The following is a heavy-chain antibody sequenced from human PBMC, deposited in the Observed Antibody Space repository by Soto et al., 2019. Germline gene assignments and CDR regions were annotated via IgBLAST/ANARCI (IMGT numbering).Heavy chain of an antibody. D-gene: IGHD2-21*02. CDR3: ARRGYCGGDCWNY. V-gene: IGHV4-39*01. J-gene: IGHJ4*02. CDR2: IYYSGST. Sequence: QLQLQESGPGLVKPSETLSLTCTVSGGSISSSSYYWGWIRQPPGKGLEWIGSIYYSGSTYYNPSLKSRVTISVDTSKNQFSLKLSSVTAADTAVYYCARRGYCGGDCWNYWGQGTLVTVSS. CDR1: GGSISSSSYY.